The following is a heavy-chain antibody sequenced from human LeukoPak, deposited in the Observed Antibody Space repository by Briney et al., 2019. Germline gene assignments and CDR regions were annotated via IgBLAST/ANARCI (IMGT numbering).Heavy chain of an antibody. CDR3: AKDLDIVATITGN. J-gene: IGHJ4*02. Sequence: GGSLRLSCAASGFTFSSYAMSWVRQAPGKGLEWVSGVSGSGGSTYYADSVKGRFTISRDNSKNTLYLQMNSLRAEDTAVYYCAKDLDIVATITGNWGQGTLVTASS. CDR1: GFTFSSYA. CDR2: VSGSGGST. V-gene: IGHV3-23*01. D-gene: IGHD5-12*01.